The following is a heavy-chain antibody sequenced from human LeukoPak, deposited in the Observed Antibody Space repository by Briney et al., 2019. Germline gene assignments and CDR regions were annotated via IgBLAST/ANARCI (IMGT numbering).Heavy chain of an antibody. V-gene: IGHV3-7*01. D-gene: IGHD3-10*01. CDR2: TKHDGSEK. J-gene: IGHJ4*02. CDR3: ARDDVDAYGSGSYYNSKIYY. CDR1: GFTFSSYW. Sequence: GGSLRLSCAASGFTFSSYWMSWLGQAPGKGLEWVANTKHDGSEKYYVYSVKCGFTVSRDNAKNSLYLQMNSLRAEDTAVYYCARDDVDAYGSGSYYNSKIYYCGEGSLGTDSS.